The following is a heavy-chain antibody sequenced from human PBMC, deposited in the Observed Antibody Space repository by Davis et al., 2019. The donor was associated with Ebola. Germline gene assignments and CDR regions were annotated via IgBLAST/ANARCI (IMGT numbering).Heavy chain of an antibody. CDR1: GYTFTNYA. CDR3: ARVGVAGRLNWFDP. CDR2: INAGNGNT. J-gene: IGHJ5*02. D-gene: IGHD6-19*01. V-gene: IGHV1-3*01. Sequence: ASVKVSCKASGYTFTNYAMHWVRQAPGQRLEWMGWINAGNGNTKYSQKFQGRVTITRDTSASTAYMELSSLRSEDTAVYYCARVGVAGRLNWFDPWGQGTLVTVSS.